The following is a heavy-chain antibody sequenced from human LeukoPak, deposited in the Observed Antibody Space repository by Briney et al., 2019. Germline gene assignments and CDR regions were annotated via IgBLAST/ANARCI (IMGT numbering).Heavy chain of an antibody. D-gene: IGHD2-2*01. J-gene: IGHJ5*02. CDR2: IIPIFGTA. Sequence: ASVKVSCKASGYTFTSYDINWVRQAPGQGLEWMGGIIPIFGTANYAQKFQGRVTITADESTSTAYMELSSLRSEDTAVYYCARVDGPHCSSTSCYHGWFDPWGQGTLVTVSS. CDR1: GYTFTSYD. V-gene: IGHV1-69*13. CDR3: ARVDGPHCSSTSCYHGWFDP.